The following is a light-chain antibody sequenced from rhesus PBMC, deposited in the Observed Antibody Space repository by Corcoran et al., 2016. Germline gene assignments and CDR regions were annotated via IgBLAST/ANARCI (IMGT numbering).Light chain of an antibody. CDR1: QSVSSN. CDR3: LQSNDWPYS. Sequence: EIVMTQSPATLALSPGDKSTLSCTASQSVSSNLAWFQQKPGQAPGPLIYGASGRAPGIPDRFIGSGSGTVFTLTISSLEPEDVGVYFCLQSNDWPYSFGKRTKVEIK. V-gene: IGKV3-24*04. J-gene: IGKJ2*01. CDR2: GAS.